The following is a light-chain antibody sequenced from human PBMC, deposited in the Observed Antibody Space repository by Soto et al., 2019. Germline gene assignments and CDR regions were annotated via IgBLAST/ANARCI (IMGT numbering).Light chain of an antibody. CDR1: QSVSSN. CDR2: DAS. Sequence: EIVMTQSPATLSVSPGERATISCRASQSVSSNLAWYQQKPGQAPRLLIYDASTSATVIPARFSGSGSGTEFTLTISSLQSEDFAVYYCQQYNDGPPITFGQGTRLEI. CDR3: QQYNDGPPIT. V-gene: IGKV3-15*01. J-gene: IGKJ5*01.